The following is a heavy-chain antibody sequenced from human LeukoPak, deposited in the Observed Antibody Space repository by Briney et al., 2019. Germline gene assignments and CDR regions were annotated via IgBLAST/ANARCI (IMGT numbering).Heavy chain of an antibody. CDR1: GGSFSGYY. CDR3: ARGLWALDI. J-gene: IGHJ3*02. CDR2: INHSGST. V-gene: IGHV4-34*01. Sequence: PSETLSLTCAVYGGSFSGYYWSWIRQPPGKGLEWIGEINHSGSTNYNPSLKSRVTISVDTSKNQFSLKLSSVTAADTAVYYCARGLWALDIWGQGTMVTVSS. D-gene: IGHD3-16*01.